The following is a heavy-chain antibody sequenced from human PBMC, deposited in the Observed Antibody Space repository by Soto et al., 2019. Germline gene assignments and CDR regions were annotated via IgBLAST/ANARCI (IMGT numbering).Heavy chain of an antibody. CDR2: IYWDDYK. CDR1: GFSLGTSGVG. J-gene: IGHJ4*02. D-gene: IGHD3-10*01. CDR3: AHKGSGLYPLDY. V-gene: IGHV2-5*02. Sequence: QITLKESGPTLVKPTQTLTRTCTFSGFSLGTSGVGVGWIRQPPGKALEWVALIYWDDYKHFSPSLESRLTILKDPSKNLVVLTMTYLDPVDTATYYCAHKGSGLYPLDYWGQGILVTLSS.